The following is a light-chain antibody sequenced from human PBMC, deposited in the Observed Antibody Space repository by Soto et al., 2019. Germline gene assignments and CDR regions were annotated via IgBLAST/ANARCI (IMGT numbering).Light chain of an antibody. Sequence: QSVLTQPASVSGSPGQSITISCTGTSSDVGGYNYVSWYQQHPGKAPKLMIYEVSNRPSGVSNRFSGSKSVNTASLTISGLQAEDEADYYCSSYTTTSTLVVFGGGTKVTVL. CDR3: SSYTTTSTLVV. CDR1: SSDVGGYNY. J-gene: IGLJ2*01. V-gene: IGLV2-14*01. CDR2: EVS.